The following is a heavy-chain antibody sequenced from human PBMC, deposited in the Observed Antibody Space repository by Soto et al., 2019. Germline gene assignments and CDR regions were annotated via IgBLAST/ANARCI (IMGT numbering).Heavy chain of an antibody. CDR3: ARDAAIGMNDY. D-gene: IGHD1-20*01. CDR1: GYTFTSYG. V-gene: IGHV1-18*01. CDR2: ISAYNGNT. Sequence: QVQLVQSGAEVKKPGASVKVSCKASGYTFTSYGISWVRQAPGQGLEWMGWISAYNGNTKYAQKLQGRVTMTTDTSTRTAYMELRSLSSDDPAVYYCARDAAIGMNDYWGQGTLVTVSS. J-gene: IGHJ4*02.